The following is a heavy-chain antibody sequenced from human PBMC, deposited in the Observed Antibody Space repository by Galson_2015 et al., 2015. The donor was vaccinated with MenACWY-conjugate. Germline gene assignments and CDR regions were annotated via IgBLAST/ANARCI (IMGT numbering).Heavy chain of an antibody. V-gene: IGHV3-74*01. J-gene: IGHJ4*02. CDR2: IKADGSFS. CDR1: GFTFNNYW. Sequence: SLRLSCAASGFTFNNYWMHWVRQPPGKGLEWMSYIKADGSFSNYADSVKGRFTISTDNAKNMVYLQMDGLGDEDTAVYFCARDNNGSFDSWGQGTLVTVSS. CDR3: ARDNNGSFDS. D-gene: IGHD1/OR15-1a*01.